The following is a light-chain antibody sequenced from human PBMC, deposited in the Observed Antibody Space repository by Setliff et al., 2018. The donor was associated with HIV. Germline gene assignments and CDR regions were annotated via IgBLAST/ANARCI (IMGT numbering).Light chain of an antibody. Sequence: QSVLAQPASVSGSPGQSITISCTGTSSDIGAYNYVSWYQQHPGKAPKLMIYDVSSRPSGVSNRFSDSKSGNTASLTISGLQAEDEADYYCSSYTSSGTLVFGTGTKVTVL. CDR1: SSDIGAYNY. V-gene: IGLV2-14*01. CDR2: DVS. J-gene: IGLJ1*01. CDR3: SSYTSSGTLV.